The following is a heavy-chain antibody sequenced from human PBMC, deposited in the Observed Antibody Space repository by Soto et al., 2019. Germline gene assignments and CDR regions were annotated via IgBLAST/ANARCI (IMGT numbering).Heavy chain of an antibody. CDR3: ARGGWGSDLDF. Sequence: PGGSLRLSCVASGFIVGTNYMSWVRQAPGKGLEWVSVIYGGGSTYHADSVKGRFTISRDNSKNTLYLQMNSLRVEDTAVYYCARGGWGSDLDFWGQGTLVTVSS. CDR1: GFIVGTNY. V-gene: IGHV3-53*01. CDR2: IYGGGST. J-gene: IGHJ4*02. D-gene: IGHD1-26*01.